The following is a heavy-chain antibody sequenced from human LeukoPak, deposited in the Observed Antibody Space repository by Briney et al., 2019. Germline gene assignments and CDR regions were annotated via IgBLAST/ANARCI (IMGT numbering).Heavy chain of an antibody. CDR1: GGSFSGYY. CDR2: INHSGST. J-gene: IGHJ4*02. CDR3: ARGSGGYYDSSGSLRY. D-gene: IGHD3-22*01. V-gene: IGHV4-34*01. Sequence: SETLSLTCAVYGGSFSGYYWSWIRQPPGKGLEWIGEINHSGSTNYNPSLKSRVTISVDTSKNQFSLKLSSVTAADTAVYYCARGSGGYYDSSGSLRYWGQGTLVTVSS.